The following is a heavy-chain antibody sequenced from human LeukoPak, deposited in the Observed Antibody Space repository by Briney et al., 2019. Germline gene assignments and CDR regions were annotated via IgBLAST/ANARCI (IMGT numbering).Heavy chain of an antibody. J-gene: IGHJ5*02. V-gene: IGHV4-59*01. CDR3: ARDPRPLDYYDSRGFDP. CDR1: GGSISSYY. CDR2: IYYSGST. D-gene: IGHD3-22*01. Sequence: PSETLSLTCTVSGGSISSYYWSWIRQPPGKGLEWIGYIYYSGSTNYNPSLKSRVTISEDTSKNQFSLKLSSVTAADTAVYYCARDPRPLDYYDSRGFDPWGQGTLVTVSS.